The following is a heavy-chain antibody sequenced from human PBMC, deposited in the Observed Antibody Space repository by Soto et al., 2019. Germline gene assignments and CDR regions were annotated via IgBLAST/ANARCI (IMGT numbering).Heavy chain of an antibody. D-gene: IGHD5-18*01. CDR3: ARATAMAPFDY. V-gene: IGHV4-34*01. Sequence: PSETLSLTCAVYGGSFSGYYWSWIRQPPGKGLEWIGEIYHSGSTNYNPSLKSRVTISVDKSKNQFSLKLSSVTAADTAVYYCARATAMAPFDYWGQGTLVTVSS. J-gene: IGHJ4*02. CDR1: GGSFSGYY. CDR2: IYHSGST.